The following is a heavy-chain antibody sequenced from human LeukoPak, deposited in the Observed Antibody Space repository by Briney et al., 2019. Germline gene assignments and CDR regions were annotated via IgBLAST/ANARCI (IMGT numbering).Heavy chain of an antibody. J-gene: IGHJ4*02. CDR3: ARAYYYDSSGYYYDY. CDR1: GGTFSSYA. Sequence: GASVKVSCKASGGTFSSYAISWVRQAPGQGLGWMGGIIPIFGTANYAQKFQGRVTITTDESTSTAYMELSSLRSEDTAVYYCARAYYYDSSGYYYDYWGQGTLVTVSS. D-gene: IGHD3-22*01. CDR2: IIPIFGTA. V-gene: IGHV1-69*05.